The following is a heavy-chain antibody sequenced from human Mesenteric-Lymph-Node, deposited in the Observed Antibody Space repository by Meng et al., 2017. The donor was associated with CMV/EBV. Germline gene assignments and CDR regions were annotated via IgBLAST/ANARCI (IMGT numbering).Heavy chain of an antibody. V-gene: IGHV3-15*01. CDR1: GFTFSNAW. CDR2: VKSQTDGGTR. J-gene: IGHJ4*02. CDR3: ATDRYNYGLIDF. Sequence: GESLKISCAASGFTFSNAWMIWVRQAPGKGLEWVGRVKSQTDGGTRDYAAPVKGRFTISRDDSKNTLDLQMNSLKTVDTGVYYCATDRYNYGLIDFWGQGTLVTVSS. D-gene: IGHD5-18*01.